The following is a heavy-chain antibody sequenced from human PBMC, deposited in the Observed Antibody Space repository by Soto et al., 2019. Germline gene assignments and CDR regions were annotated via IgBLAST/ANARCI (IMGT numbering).Heavy chain of an antibody. Sequence: GASVKVSCKSSGYTFTSYVISWVRQAPGQGLEWMGWISAYNGNTNYAQKLQGRVTMTTDTSTSTAYMELRSLRSDDTAVYYCARESGGSYPTWDYYCYYGMDVWGQGTTVTVSS. D-gene: IGHD1-26*01. CDR1: GYTFTSYV. J-gene: IGHJ6*02. V-gene: IGHV1-18*01. CDR2: ISAYNGNT. CDR3: ARESGGSYPTWDYYCYYGMDV.